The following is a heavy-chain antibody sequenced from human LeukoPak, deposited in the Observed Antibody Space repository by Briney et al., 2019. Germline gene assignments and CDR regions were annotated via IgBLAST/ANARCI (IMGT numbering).Heavy chain of an antibody. CDR1: GYTFTGYY. Sequence: ASVKVSCKASGYTFTGYYMHWVRQAPGQGLEWMGWINPNSGGTNYAQKFQGRVTMTGDTSISTAYMELSRLRSDDTAVYYCAREGRQWLVRGDWFDPWGQGTLVTVSS. CDR3: AREGRQWLVRGDWFDP. D-gene: IGHD6-19*01. V-gene: IGHV1-2*02. J-gene: IGHJ5*02. CDR2: INPNSGGT.